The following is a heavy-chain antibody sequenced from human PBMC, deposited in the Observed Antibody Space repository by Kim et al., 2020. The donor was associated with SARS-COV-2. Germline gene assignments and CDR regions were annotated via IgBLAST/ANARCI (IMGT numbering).Heavy chain of an antibody. CDR3: ARARGGSYYGVDY. CDR1: GFTFSSYA. D-gene: IGHD1-26*01. J-gene: IGHJ4*02. V-gene: IGHV3-30*04. Sequence: GGSLRLSCAASGFTFSSYAMHWVRQAPGKGLEWVAVISYDGSNKYYADSVKGQFTISRDNSKNTLYLQMNSLRAEDTAVYYCARARGGSYYGVDYWGQGTLVTVSS. CDR2: ISYDGSNK.